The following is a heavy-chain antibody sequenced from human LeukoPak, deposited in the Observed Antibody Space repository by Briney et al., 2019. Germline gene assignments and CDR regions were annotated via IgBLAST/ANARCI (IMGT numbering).Heavy chain of an antibody. Sequence: ETLSLACAVYGGSFSGYYWSWIRQPPGKGLEWVSAISGSGGSTYYADSVKGRFTISRDNSKNTLYLQMNSLRAEDTAVYYCAKSPAMVTEWGQGTLVTVSS. J-gene: IGHJ4*02. D-gene: IGHD5-18*01. CDR2: ISGSGGST. CDR1: GGSFSGYY. V-gene: IGHV3-23*01. CDR3: AKSPAMVTE.